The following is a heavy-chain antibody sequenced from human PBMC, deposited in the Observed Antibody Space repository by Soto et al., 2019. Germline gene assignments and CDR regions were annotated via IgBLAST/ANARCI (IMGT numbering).Heavy chain of an antibody. CDR1: RYSFTSYW. Sequence: ESQMIYLEGCRYSFTSYWVVRVRQMNGKGLDWMGIIYPGDSDTRYSPSFQGQVTISADKSISTAYLQWSSLKASDTAMYYCARHVLKGHYSSSWFLSLGGMDVWGQGTTVTGSS. CDR3: ARHVLKGHYSSSWFLSLGGMDV. D-gene: IGHD6-13*01. J-gene: IGHJ6*02. CDR2: IYPGDSDT. V-gene: IGHV5-51*01.